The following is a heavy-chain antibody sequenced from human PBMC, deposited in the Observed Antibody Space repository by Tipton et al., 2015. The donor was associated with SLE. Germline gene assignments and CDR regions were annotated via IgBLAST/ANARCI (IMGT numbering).Heavy chain of an antibody. V-gene: IGHV4-38-2*02. J-gene: IGHJ5*02. CDR1: DYSVSSSYF. D-gene: IGHD2-2*02. CDR2: IHHTGTT. Sequence: TLSLTCIVSDYSVSSSYFWGWIRQPPGKTLEWIASIHHTGTTYYSSSLKSRVSISVDTSRDQLSLKVTSVTAADTAVYYCARDFVHCTTTSCYTGKFDRWGQGTQVTVSS. CDR3: ARDFVHCTTTSCYTGKFDR.